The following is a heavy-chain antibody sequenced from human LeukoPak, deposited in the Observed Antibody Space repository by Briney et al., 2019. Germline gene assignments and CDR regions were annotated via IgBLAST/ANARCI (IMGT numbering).Heavy chain of an antibody. V-gene: IGHV4-59*01. D-gene: IGHD6-6*01. Sequence: SETLSLTCTVSGGSISSYYWSWIRQPPGKGLEWIGYIYYSESTNYNPSLKSRVTISVDTSKNQFSLKLSSVTAADTAVYYCARDQARYSSSFWFDPWGQGTLVTVSS. J-gene: IGHJ5*02. CDR1: GGSISSYY. CDR2: IYYSEST. CDR3: ARDQARYSSSFWFDP.